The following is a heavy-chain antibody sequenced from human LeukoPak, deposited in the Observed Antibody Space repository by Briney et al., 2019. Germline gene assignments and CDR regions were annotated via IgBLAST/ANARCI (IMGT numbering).Heavy chain of an antibody. CDR3: AKDNHYGEPVGGIDY. D-gene: IGHD4-17*01. V-gene: IGHV3-9*01. J-gene: IGHJ4*02. CDR2: ISWNSGSI. CDR1: GFTFDDYA. Sequence: PGGSLRLSCAASGFTFDDYAMHWVRQAPGKGLEWVSGISWNSGSIGYADSVKGRFTISRDNAKNSLYLQMNSLRAEDTALYYCAKDNHYGEPVGGIDYWGQGTLVTVSS.